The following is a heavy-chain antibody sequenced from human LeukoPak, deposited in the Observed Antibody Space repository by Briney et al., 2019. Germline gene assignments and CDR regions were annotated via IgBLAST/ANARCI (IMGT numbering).Heavy chain of an antibody. Sequence: ASVKVSCKASGYTFTSYGISWARQAPGQGLEWMGWISAYNGNTNYAQKLQGRVTMTTDTSTSTAYMELRSLRSDDTAVYYCARDIDCSSTSCLDYWGQGTLVTVSS. V-gene: IGHV1-18*01. CDR2: ISAYNGNT. D-gene: IGHD2-2*01. J-gene: IGHJ4*02. CDR1: GYTFTSYG. CDR3: ARDIDCSSTSCLDY.